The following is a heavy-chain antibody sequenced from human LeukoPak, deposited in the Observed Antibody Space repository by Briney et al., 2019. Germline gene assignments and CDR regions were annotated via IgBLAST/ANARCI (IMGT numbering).Heavy chain of an antibody. Sequence: GGLRLSCAASGFTFSSYSMNWVRQAPGKGLEWVSSISSSSSYIYYADSVKGRFTISRDNAKNSLYLQMNSLRAEDTAVYYCARNNWNHNFYYYYYMDVWGKGTTVTVSS. CDR3: ARNNWNHNFYYYYYMDV. CDR2: ISSSSSYI. J-gene: IGHJ6*03. D-gene: IGHD1-14*01. CDR1: GFTFSSYS. V-gene: IGHV3-21*01.